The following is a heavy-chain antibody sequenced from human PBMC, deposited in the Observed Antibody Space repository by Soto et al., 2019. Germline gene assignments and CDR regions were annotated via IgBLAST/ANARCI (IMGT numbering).Heavy chain of an antibody. D-gene: IGHD6-6*01. V-gene: IGHV1-69*01. J-gene: IGHJ5*02. Sequence: QVQLVQSGAEVRKPGSSVKVSCKISGGTFTNYVISWLRQAPGQGLEWMGGLIPIFGAANLAQKFQGRVTITADESTSTVNMELSSLTSEDTAVYYCARGRSSPNFDPWGQGTLVTDSS. CDR3: ARGRSSPNFDP. CDR1: GGTFTNYV. CDR2: LIPIFGAA.